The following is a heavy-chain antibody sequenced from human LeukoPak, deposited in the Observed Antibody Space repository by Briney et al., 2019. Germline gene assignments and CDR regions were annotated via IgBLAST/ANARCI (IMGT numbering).Heavy chain of an antibody. J-gene: IGHJ3*02. CDR3: ARRNDFDI. V-gene: IGHV4-4*08. CDR1: GCSITGYH. CDR2: IYSSGST. Sequence: SETLSLTCTVSGCSITGYHWSWIRQPPGKGLEWIGYIYSSGSTEYKPSLKSRATISADTSKNQFSLKLTSVTAADTAIYYCARRNDFDIWGQGTMITVSS.